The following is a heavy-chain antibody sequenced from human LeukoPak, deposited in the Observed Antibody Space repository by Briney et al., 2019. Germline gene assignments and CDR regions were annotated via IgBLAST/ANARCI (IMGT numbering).Heavy chain of an antibody. CDR1: GGSINSYY. J-gene: IGHJ4*02. CDR2: IYYSGST. D-gene: IGHD6-13*01. Sequence: SETLSLSCTVSGGSINSYYWSWIRQPPGKGLEWIGYIYYSGSTNYNPSLKSRVTISVDTSKNQFSLRLSSVTAADTAVYYCARVTGYMTEDYFDYWGQGTPITVSS. V-gene: IGHV4-59*01. CDR3: ARVTGYMTEDYFDY.